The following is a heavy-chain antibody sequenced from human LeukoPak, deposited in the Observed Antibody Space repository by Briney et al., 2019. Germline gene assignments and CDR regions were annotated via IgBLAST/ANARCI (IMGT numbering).Heavy chain of an antibody. J-gene: IGHJ4*02. V-gene: IGHV3-66*01. CDR2: IYPGGTT. Sequence: PGGSLRLSCVGSEHIVSTNYMSWVRQAPGKGLEWVSVIYPGGTTYYADSVKGRFTTSRDNSKVYLQMNGLRVEDTAVYYCATTPRVVYFDYWGQGTLVTVSS. CDR3: ATTPRVVYFDY. D-gene: IGHD2-8*02. CDR1: EHIVSTNY.